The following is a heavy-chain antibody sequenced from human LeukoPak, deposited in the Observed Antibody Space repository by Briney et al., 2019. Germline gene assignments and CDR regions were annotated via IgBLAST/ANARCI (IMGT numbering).Heavy chain of an antibody. V-gene: IGHV3-30*02. J-gene: IGHJ6*03. CDR3: AKDSKDYYYMDV. CDR1: GFTFSSYG. Sequence: GSLRLSCAASGFTFSSYGMHWVRQAPGKGLEWVAFIRYDGSNKYYADSVKGRFTISRDNSKNTLYLQMNSLRAEDTAVYYCAKDSKDYYYMDVWGKGTTVTVSS. CDR2: IRYDGSNK.